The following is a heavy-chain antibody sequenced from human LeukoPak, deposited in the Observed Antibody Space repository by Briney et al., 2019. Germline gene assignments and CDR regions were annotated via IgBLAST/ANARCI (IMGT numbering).Heavy chain of an antibody. CDR3: ARDLSPVEAWGYY. CDR2: INPNSGGT. Sequence: GASVKVSCKASGYTFTGYYMHWVRQAPGQGLEWMGWINPNSGGTNYAQKFQGRVTMTRDTSISTAYMELSRLRSDDTAVYYCARDLSPVEAWGYYWGQGTLVTVPS. J-gene: IGHJ4*02. CDR1: GYTFTGYY. V-gene: IGHV1-2*02. D-gene: IGHD2/OR15-2a*01.